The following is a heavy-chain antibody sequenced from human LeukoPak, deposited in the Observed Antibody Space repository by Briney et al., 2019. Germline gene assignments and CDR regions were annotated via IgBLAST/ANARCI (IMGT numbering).Heavy chain of an antibody. D-gene: IGHD3-10*02. V-gene: IGHV4-4*02. CDR2: IYHSGST. Sequence: PSETLSLTCAVSGGSISSSNWWSWVRQPPGKGLEWIGEIYHSGSTNYNPSLKSRVTISVDTSKNQSSLKLSSVTAADTAVYYRARLRDYYVWFDPWGQGTLVTVSS. J-gene: IGHJ5*02. CDR1: GGSISSSNW. CDR3: ARLRDYYVWFDP.